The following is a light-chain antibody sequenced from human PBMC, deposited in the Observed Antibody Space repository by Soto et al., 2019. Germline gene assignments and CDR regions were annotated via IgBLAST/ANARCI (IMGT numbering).Light chain of an antibody. J-gene: IGKJ1*01. CDR2: DAS. CDR1: QSLNRW. CDR3: KQYNTYSWT. Sequence: DIEMRQSPSSLSASVGDRVTLTCRASQSLNRWLAWYQQKPGKATKLLIYDASSLQSGVPSRFSGSGSGTEFALTISSLQPDEFATYYCKQYNTYSWTVGTGNKVAIK. V-gene: IGKV1-5*01.